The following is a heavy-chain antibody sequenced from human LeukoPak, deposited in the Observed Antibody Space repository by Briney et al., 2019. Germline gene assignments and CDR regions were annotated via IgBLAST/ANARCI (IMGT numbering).Heavy chain of an antibody. V-gene: IGHV4-59*01. Sequence: SETLSLTCTVSGGSISSYHWSWIRQPPGKGLEWIGYIYYSGSTNYNPSLKSRVTISVDTSKNQCSLKLSSVTAADTAVYYCARDRDYYGSEWYFDLWGRGTLVTVSS. CDR2: IYYSGST. CDR3: ARDRDYYGSEWYFDL. D-gene: IGHD3-10*01. CDR1: GGSISSYH. J-gene: IGHJ2*01.